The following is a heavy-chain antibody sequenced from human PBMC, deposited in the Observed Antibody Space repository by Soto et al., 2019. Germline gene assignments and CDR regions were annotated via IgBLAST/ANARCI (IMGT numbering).Heavy chain of an antibody. CDR3: SKGGFYSSSSNLTSLG. J-gene: IGHJ4*02. Sequence: GGSLRLSCAASGFTFSNIAMHWLRHAPGRGLEWVALISHDGRKSYYAESVKGRFTVSRDNSKNTLYPQLTSLRAEDTAVYYCSKGGFYSSSSNLTSLGWGQGTLVTFDS. CDR1: GFTFSNIA. V-gene: IGHV3-30*04. CDR2: ISHDGRKS. D-gene: IGHD6-6*01.